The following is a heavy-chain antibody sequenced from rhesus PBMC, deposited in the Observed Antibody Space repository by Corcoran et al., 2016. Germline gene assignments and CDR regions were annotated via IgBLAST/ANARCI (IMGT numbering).Heavy chain of an antibody. CDR3: VRYGGYSNYVWYFDL. J-gene: IGHJ2*01. D-gene: IGHD4-23*01. Sequence: QVQLVQSGPEVKQPGASVKVSCKASGYSFTTVGMNWVRQAPGQGLEWMGWMNTQPGNPTYAQGFTERFGFSLDTSVSTVYLQINSLKGEDTAVYYCVRYGGYSNYVWYFDLWGPGTPITISS. V-gene: IGHV7-193*02. CDR2: MNTQPGNP. CDR1: GYSFTTVG.